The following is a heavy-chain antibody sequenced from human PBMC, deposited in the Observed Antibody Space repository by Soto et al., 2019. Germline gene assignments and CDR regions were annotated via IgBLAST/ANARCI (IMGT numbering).Heavy chain of an antibody. J-gene: IGHJ4*02. V-gene: IGHV4-4*07. D-gene: IGHD3-10*01. Sequence: PSETLSLTCSVSGASISTPSWSWIRQPAGKGLEWIGHVSNIGSGDYSPSLKSRVTMSVDTSKNQFSLKLSSVTAADTAVYYCARYYWSLRYFDLWGQGTLVTVSS. CDR2: VSNIGSG. CDR1: GASISTPS. CDR3: ARYYWSLRYFDL.